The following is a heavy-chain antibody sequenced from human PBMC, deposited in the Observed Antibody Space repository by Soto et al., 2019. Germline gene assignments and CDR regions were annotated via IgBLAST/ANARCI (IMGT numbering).Heavy chain of an antibody. J-gene: IGHJ5*02. D-gene: IGHD3-22*01. CDR1: GDSVSSGTYY. V-gene: IGHV4-61*01. CDR2: IHYSGST. Sequence: PSETLSLTCTVAGDSVSSGTYYWSWIRQPPGKGLEWIGNIHYSGSTNYNPSLKSRVTMSVDTSKNQFSLKLTFVTAADTAMFYCARSSFYYDTSGYAVAWFDPWGQGTPVTVSS. CDR3: ARSSFYYDTSGYAVAWFDP.